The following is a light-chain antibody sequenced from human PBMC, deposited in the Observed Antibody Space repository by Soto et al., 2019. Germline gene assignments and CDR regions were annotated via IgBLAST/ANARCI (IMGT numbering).Light chain of an antibody. CDR1: SSNIGSTA. V-gene: IGLV1-44*01. CDR2: SNN. J-gene: IGLJ2*01. Sequence: QSVLTQPPSASGTSGQRVSISCSGGSSNIGSTAVNWYQQLPGAAPKLLIYSNNERPSGVPDRFSGSKSGTSASLAISGLHSEDEGDYFCAAWDADLSGVVFGGGTKLTVL. CDR3: AAWDADLSGVV.